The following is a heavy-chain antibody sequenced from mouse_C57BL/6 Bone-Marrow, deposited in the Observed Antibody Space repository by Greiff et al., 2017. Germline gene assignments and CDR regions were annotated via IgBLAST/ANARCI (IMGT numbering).Heavy chain of an antibody. J-gene: IGHJ2*01. CDR2: ISSGGSYT. CDR3: ARQFSYSNYDYFDY. Sequence: DVQLVESGGDLVKPGGSLKLSCAASGFTFSSYGMSWVRQTPDKRLEWVATISSGGSYTYYPDSVKGRFTISRDNAKNTLYLQMSSLKSEDTAMYYCARQFSYSNYDYFDYWGQGTTLTVSS. CDR1: GFTFSSYG. D-gene: IGHD2-5*01. V-gene: IGHV5-6*01.